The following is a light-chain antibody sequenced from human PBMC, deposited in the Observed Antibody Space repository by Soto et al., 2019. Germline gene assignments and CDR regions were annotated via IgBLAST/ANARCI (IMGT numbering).Light chain of an antibody. J-gene: IGKJ4*01. Sequence: EIVMTQSPATLSVSPGERATISCRASRNIGSNLAWYQLTPGQAPRLLMYDVSTRATDIPTRFSGTGSGTVFTLTISSLQSDDFAVYYCQQYYNWLSFGGGTNIEI. CDR1: RNIGSN. CDR2: DVS. V-gene: IGKV3-15*01. CDR3: QQYYNWLS.